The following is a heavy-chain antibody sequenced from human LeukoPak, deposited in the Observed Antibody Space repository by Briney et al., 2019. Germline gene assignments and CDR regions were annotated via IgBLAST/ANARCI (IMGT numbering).Heavy chain of an antibody. D-gene: IGHD3-22*01. J-gene: IGHJ5*02. CDR2: TYYSGST. CDR1: GGSISSGDYY. Sequence: SETLSLTCTVSGGSISSGDYYWTWIRQPPGKGLEWIGYTYYSGSTYYNPSLKSQATISVDTSKNQFSMKLTSVTAADTAVYYCARPYYYDSRIDPWGQGTLVTVSS. V-gene: IGHV4-30-4*01. CDR3: ARPYYYDSRIDP.